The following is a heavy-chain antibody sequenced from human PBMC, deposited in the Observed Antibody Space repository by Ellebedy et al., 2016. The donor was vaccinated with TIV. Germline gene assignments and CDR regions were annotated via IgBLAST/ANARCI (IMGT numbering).Heavy chain of an antibody. CDR2: INSDGSST. Sequence: GESLKISCAASGFTFSSYWMHWVRQAPGKGLVWVSRINSDGSSTSYADSVKGRFTISRDNAKNTLYLQMNSLRAEDTAVYYCAREGVEWIQLHYYYYYGMDVWGQGTTVTVSS. D-gene: IGHD5-18*01. V-gene: IGHV3-74*01. CDR3: AREGVEWIQLHYYYYYGMDV. CDR1: GFTFSSYW. J-gene: IGHJ6*02.